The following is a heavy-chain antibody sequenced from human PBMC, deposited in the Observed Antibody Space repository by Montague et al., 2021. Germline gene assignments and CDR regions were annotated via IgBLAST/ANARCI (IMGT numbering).Heavy chain of an antibody. CDR2: IYYSGTT. J-gene: IGHJ3*02. D-gene: IGHD3-10*01. CDR3: TRKGWFGDYGFDI. V-gene: IGHV4-39*01. Sequence: SDTLSLTCTVSGVSISSSNYQWGWIRQPPGKGPEWIGSIYYSGTTYYNPSLRSRVTISVDTSENQFSLKLNSVTAADTAFYYCTRKGWFGDYGFDIWGQGTMVTVSS. CDR1: GVSISSSNYQ.